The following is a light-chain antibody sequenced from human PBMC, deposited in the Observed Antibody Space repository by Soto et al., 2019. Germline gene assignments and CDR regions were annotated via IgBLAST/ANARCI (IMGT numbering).Light chain of an antibody. CDR2: DVS. CDR3: QQCVSWPQFT. CDR1: QSVGSS. V-gene: IGKV3-11*01. Sequence: EIVLTQSPATLSLSPGERASLSCRASQSVGSSLAWYQHKPGQAPRLLIYDVSNRATGIPARFSGSGSGTDFPHPISSLEPEDFAFYYCQQCVSWPQFTFGPGTRLDI. J-gene: IGKJ3*01.